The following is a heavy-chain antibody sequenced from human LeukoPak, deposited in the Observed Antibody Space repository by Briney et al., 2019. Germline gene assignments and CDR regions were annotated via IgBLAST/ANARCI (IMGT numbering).Heavy chain of an antibody. Sequence: PSETLSLTCTVSGGSISSYYWSWIRKPPGKGLEWIGYIYYSGSTNYNPSLKSRVTISVDTSKNQFSLKLSSVTAADTAVYYCATRNREAYYFDYWGQGTLVTVSS. CDR2: IYYSGST. J-gene: IGHJ4*02. CDR3: ATRNREAYYFDY. CDR1: GGSISSYY. D-gene: IGHD1-14*01. V-gene: IGHV4-59*01.